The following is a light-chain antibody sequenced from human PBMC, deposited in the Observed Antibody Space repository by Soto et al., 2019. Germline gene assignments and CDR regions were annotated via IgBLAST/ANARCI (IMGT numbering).Light chain of an antibody. CDR3: QQYDSPWT. Sequence: EVVLTQSPSTLSLSPGEGATLSCRASQSVSSTYLAWYQQKPGQAPRLLVYGASRRATGIPYRFSGRGSGTDFTLTISRLEPEDFAVYFCQQYDSPWTFGQGTKVEI. V-gene: IGKV3-20*01. CDR2: GAS. J-gene: IGKJ1*01. CDR1: QSVSSTY.